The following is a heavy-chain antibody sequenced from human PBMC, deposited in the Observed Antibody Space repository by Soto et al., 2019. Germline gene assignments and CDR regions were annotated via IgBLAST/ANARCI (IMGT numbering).Heavy chain of an antibody. Sequence: GESLKISCKGSGYTFTLYWIAWVRQMPGKGLEWMGIIYPGDSDTRYSPSFQGQVTMSTDKSISTAYLQWSSLKASDTAIYYCARNLDRLEYYGMDVWGQGTTVTVSS. J-gene: IGHJ6*02. D-gene: IGHD3-16*01. V-gene: IGHV5-51*01. CDR1: GYTFTLYW. CDR3: ARNLDRLEYYGMDV. CDR2: IYPGDSDT.